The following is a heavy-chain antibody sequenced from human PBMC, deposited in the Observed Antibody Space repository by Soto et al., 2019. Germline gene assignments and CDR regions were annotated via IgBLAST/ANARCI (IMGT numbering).Heavy chain of an antibody. Sequence: PGESLKISCKGSGYSFTSYWISWVRQMPGKGLEWMGRIDPSDSYTNYSPSFQGHVTISADKSISTAYLQWSSLKASDTAMYYCARKRIVVVSAAIDYYGMDVWGQATTVPVSS. D-gene: IGHD2-2*01. CDR2: IDPSDSYT. CDR3: ARKRIVVVSAAIDYYGMDV. J-gene: IGHJ6*02. CDR1: GYSFTSYW. V-gene: IGHV5-10-1*01.